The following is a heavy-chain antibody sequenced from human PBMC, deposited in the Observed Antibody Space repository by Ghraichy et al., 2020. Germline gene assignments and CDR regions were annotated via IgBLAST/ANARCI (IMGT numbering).Heavy chain of an antibody. J-gene: IGHJ3*02. CDR1: GFTFSSYS. D-gene: IGHD4-11*01. CDR2: ISSSSSYI. CDR3: ARARHDYSNGAFDI. Sequence: GESLNISCAASGFTFSSYSMNWVRQAPGKGLEWVSSISSSSSYIYYADSVKGRFTISRDNAKNSLYLQMNSLRAEDTAVYYCARARHDYSNGAFDIWGQGTMVTVSS. V-gene: IGHV3-21*01.